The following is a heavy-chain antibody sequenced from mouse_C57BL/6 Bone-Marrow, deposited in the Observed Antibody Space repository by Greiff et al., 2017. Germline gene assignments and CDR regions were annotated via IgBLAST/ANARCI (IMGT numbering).Heavy chain of an antibody. CDR2: IDPSDSYT. CDR1: GYTFTSYW. Sequence: QVQLQQPGAELVRPGTSVKLSCKASGYTFTSYWMHWVKQRPGQGLEWIGVIDPSDSYTNYNQKFKGKATLTVDTSSSTAYMQLSSLTSEDSAVYYCASFPYDEDWFAYWGQGTLVTVSA. V-gene: IGHV1-59*01. D-gene: IGHD2-12*01. J-gene: IGHJ3*01. CDR3: ASFPYDEDWFAY.